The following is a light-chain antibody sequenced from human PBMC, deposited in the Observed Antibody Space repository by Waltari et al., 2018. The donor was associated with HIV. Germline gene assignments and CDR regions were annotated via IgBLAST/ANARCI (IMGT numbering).Light chain of an antibody. J-gene: IGLJ2*01. V-gene: IGLV2-14*01. CDR1: SSDVGGYNY. CDR2: DVS. Sequence: QSALTQPASVSGSPGQSITISCTGTSSDVGGYNYVSWYQQHPGKAPKLMIYDVSKRPSGVSNRFSGSNFGSTATLTISRVEAGDEADYYCQVWDTNGGHPLFGGGTSLTVL. CDR3: QVWDTNGGHPL.